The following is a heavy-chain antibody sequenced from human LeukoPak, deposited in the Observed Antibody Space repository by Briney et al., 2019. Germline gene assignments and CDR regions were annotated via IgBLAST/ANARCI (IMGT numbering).Heavy chain of an antibody. Sequence: SETLSLTCAVYGGSFSGYYWSWIRQPPGKGLEWIGEINHSGSTNYNPSLKSRVTISVDTSKNQFSLKLSSVTAADTAVYYCARQDQQLVHDAFDIWGQGTMVTVSS. J-gene: IGHJ3*02. CDR3: ARQDQQLVHDAFDI. V-gene: IGHV4-34*01. CDR2: INHSGST. D-gene: IGHD6-13*01. CDR1: GGSFSGYY.